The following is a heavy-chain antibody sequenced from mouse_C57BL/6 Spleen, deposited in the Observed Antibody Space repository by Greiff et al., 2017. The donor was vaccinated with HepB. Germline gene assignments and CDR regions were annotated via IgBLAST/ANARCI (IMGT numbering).Heavy chain of an antibody. CDR3: ARHRGIYYGSSGGYFDV. J-gene: IGHJ1*03. D-gene: IGHD1-1*01. CDR2: IDPEDGET. V-gene: IGHV14-2*01. CDR1: GFNIKDYY. Sequence: EVKLQESGAELVKPGASVKLSCTASGFNIKDYYMHWVKQRTEQGLEWIGRIDPEDGETKYAPKFQGKATITADTSSNTAYLQLSSLTSEDTAVYYCARHRGIYYGSSGGYFDVWGTGTTVTVSS.